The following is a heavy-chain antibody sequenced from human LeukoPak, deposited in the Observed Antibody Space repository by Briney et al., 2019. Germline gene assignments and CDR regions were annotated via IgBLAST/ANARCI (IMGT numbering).Heavy chain of an antibody. Sequence: GESLKISCKGSGYRFTSYWIGWVRQMPGKGLEWMGIIYTVDSDTRYSPSFQGQVTISVDKSINTAYLQWTTLKASDTAMYYCARGGSGWYFDYWGHGSLVTVSS. CDR1: GYRFTSYW. D-gene: IGHD6-19*01. CDR2: IYTVDSDT. V-gene: IGHV5-51*01. CDR3: ARGGSGWYFDY. J-gene: IGHJ4*01.